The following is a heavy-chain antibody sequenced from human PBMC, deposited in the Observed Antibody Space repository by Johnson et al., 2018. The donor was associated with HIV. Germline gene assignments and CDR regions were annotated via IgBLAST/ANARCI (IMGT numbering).Heavy chain of an antibody. V-gene: IGHV3-NL1*01. CDR2: IYSGGST. J-gene: IGHJ3*02. CDR1: GFTFSSYG. CDR3: AREVGNAGAFDI. D-gene: IGHD1-26*01. Sequence: QVQLVESGGGVVQPGRSLRLSCAASGFTFSSYGMHWVRQAPGKGLEWVSVIYSGGSTYYADSVKGRFTISRDNSKNTLYLQMNSLRAEDTAVYYCAREVGNAGAFDIWGQGTMVTVSS.